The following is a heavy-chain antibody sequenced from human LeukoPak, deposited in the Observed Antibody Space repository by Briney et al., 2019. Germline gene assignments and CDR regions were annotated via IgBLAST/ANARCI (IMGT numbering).Heavy chain of an antibody. CDR3: ASTPTGYSSGWYGF. D-gene: IGHD6-19*01. Sequence: SETLSLTCAVYGGSFSGYYWSWIRQPPGKGLEWIGEINHSGSTNYNPSLKSRLTISVDTSKNQFSLKLSSVTAADTAVYYCASTPTGYSSGWYGFWGQGTLVTVSS. CDR1: GGSFSGYY. J-gene: IGHJ4*02. CDR2: INHSGST. V-gene: IGHV4-34*01.